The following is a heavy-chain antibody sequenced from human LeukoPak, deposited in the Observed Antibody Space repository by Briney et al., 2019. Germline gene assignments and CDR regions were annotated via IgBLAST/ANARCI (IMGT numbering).Heavy chain of an antibody. CDR2: INPSGGST. CDR1: GYTFINYY. CDR3: ARGRPNGNFDY. D-gene: IGHD1-1*01. J-gene: IGHJ4*02. V-gene: IGHV1-46*01. Sequence: ASVKVSCKASGYTFINYYMHWVRQAPGQGLEWMGIINPSGGSTSYAQKFQGRVTMTRDTSTSTVYMELSSLRSEDTAVYYCARGRPNGNFDYWGQGTLVTVSS.